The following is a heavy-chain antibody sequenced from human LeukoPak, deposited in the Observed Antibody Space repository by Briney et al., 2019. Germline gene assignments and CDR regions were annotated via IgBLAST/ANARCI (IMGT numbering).Heavy chain of an antibody. CDR2: ISDSGGYT. D-gene: IGHD5-18*01. CDR1: GFTVSSYA. V-gene: IGHV3-23*01. J-gene: IGHJ4*02. Sequence: GGSLRLSCAASGFTVSSYAMSWVRQAPGKGLGWVSTISDSGGYTYYADSVKGRFTISRDNSMDTLFLQMNTLRAEDTAVYYCAKGGRYSWFDYWGQGTLVTVSS. CDR3: AKGGRYSWFDY.